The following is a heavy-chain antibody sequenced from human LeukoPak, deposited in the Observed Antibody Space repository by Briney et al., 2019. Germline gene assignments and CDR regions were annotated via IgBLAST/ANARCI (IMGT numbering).Heavy chain of an antibody. J-gene: IGHJ4*02. CDR2: IYSGGST. V-gene: IGHV3-53*01. CDR3: AKGGSAYETDY. Sequence: GGSLRLSCAASGFTVSSNYMSWVRQAPGKGLEWVSVIYSGGSTYYADSVKGRFTISRDNSKNTLHLQMDSLRAEDTAVYYCAKGGSAYETDYWGQGTLVTVSS. CDR1: GFTVSSNY. D-gene: IGHD5-12*01.